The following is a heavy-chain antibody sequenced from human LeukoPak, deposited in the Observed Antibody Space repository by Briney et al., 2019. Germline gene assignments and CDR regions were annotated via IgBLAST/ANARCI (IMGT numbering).Heavy chain of an antibody. CDR1: GYTFTSYG. V-gene: IGHV1-18*01. CDR2: ISAYNGNT. Sequence: ASVKVSCKASGYTFTSYGISWVRQAPGQGLEWMGWISAYNGNTNYAQKLQGRVTMTTDTSTSTAYMELRSLRSDDTAVYYCARVTVGEPWAPYYYYYMDVWGKGTTVTISS. J-gene: IGHJ6*03. CDR3: ARVTVGEPWAPYYYYYMDV. D-gene: IGHD1-14*01.